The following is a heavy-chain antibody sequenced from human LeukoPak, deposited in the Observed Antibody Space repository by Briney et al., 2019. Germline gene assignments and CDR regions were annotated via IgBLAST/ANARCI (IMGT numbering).Heavy chain of an antibody. V-gene: IGHV3-33*01. CDR2: IWYDGSNK. D-gene: IGHD4-23*01. Sequence: GGSLRLSCAASGFTFSSYGMHWVRQAPGKGLEWVAVIWYDGSNKYYADSVKGRFTISRDNSKNTLYLRMNSLRAEDTAVYYCARVRGAVVYYYGMDVWGQGTTVTVSS. J-gene: IGHJ6*02. CDR3: ARVRGAVVYYYGMDV. CDR1: GFTFSSYG.